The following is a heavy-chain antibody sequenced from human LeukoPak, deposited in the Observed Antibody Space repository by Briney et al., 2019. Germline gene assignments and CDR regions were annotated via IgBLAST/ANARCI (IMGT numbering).Heavy chain of an antibody. CDR3: ERGAGGGGDY. CDR2: INSDGTIT. V-gene: IGHV3-74*01. Sequence: GGSLRLSCAASGFTFSRDWMHWVRQAPGKGLVWVSRINSDGTITTYADSVKGRFTISRDDAKNTLYLQMNSLRAADTAVYYCERGAGGGGDYWGQGTLVTVSS. D-gene: IGHD3-10*01. J-gene: IGHJ4*02. CDR1: GFTFSRDW.